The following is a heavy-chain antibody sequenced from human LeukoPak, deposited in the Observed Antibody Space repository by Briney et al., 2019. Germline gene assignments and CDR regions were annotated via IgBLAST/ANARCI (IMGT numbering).Heavy chain of an antibody. J-gene: IGHJ5*02. D-gene: IGHD3-10*01. CDR1: GGSLSGYY. CDR2: INHSGST. V-gene: IGHV4-34*01. Sequence: SETLSLTCAVYGGSLSGYYWRWIRQPPGKGLEWIGEINHSGSTNYNPSLKSRVTISVDTSKNQFSLKLSSVTAADTAVYYCARGRNYYGSGSYQNWFDPWGQGTLVTVSS. CDR3: ARGRNYYGSGSYQNWFDP.